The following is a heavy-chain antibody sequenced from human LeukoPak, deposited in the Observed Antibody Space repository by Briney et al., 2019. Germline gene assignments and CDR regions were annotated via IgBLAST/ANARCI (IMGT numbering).Heavy chain of an antibody. CDR3: AKDSYYDSSGYYSFDY. CDR2: ISGDGGSS. D-gene: IGHD3-22*01. CDR1: GFTFDDYA. V-gene: IGHV3-43*02. Sequence: HPGGSLRLSCAASGFTFDDYAMHWVRQAPGKGLEWVSLISGDGGSSYYADSVKGRFPISRDNSKNSLYLQMNSLRTEDTALYYCAKDSYYDSSGYYSFDYWGQGTLVTVSS. J-gene: IGHJ4*02.